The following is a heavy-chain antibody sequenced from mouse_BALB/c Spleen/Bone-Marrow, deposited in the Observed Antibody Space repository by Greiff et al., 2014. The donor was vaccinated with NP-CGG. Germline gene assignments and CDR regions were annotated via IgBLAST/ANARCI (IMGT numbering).Heavy chain of an antibody. CDR3: APDYYGSSQFAY. CDR2: IDPANGNT. D-gene: IGHD1-1*01. CDR1: GFNIKDTY. V-gene: IGHV14-3*02. Sequence: EVQLVEPGAELVKPGASVKLSCTASGFNIKDTYMHWVKQRPEQGLEWIGRIDPANGNTKYDPKFQGKATITADTSSNTAYLQLSSLTSEDTAVYYCAPDYYGSSQFAYWGQGTLVTVSA. J-gene: IGHJ3*01.